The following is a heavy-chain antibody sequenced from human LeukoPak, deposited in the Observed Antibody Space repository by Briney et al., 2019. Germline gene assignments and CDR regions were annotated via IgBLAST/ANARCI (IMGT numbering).Heavy chain of an antibody. CDR1: GYSFTSYW. CDR3: ARVRVTTSLYYYYGLDV. V-gene: IGHV5-10-1*01. Sequence: GESLKISCKGSGYSFTSYWVTWLRQMPGKGLEWMGRIAPSGSYTNYSPSFQGHVTISADKSISTAYLQWSSLKASDTAMYYCARVRVTTSLYYYYGLDVWGQGTTVTVSS. CDR2: IAPSGSYT. J-gene: IGHJ6*02. D-gene: IGHD4-17*01.